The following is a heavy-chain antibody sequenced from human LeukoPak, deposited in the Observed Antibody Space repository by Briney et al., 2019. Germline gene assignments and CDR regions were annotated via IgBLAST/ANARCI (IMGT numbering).Heavy chain of an antibody. CDR3: AAEAAYYYDSRDAFDV. CDR2: IVVGSGNT. CDR1: GFTFTSSA. J-gene: IGHJ3*01. D-gene: IGHD3-22*01. V-gene: IGHV1-58*01. Sequence: GASVKVSCKASGFTFTSSAVQWVRQARGQRLEWIGWIVVGSGNTKYAQKFQERVTITRDMSTSLVYMELSSLRSEDTAVYYCAAEAAYYYDSRDAFDVWGQGTMVTVSS.